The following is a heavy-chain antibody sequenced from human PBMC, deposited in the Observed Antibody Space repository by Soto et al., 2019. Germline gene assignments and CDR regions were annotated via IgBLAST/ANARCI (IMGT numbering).Heavy chain of an antibody. CDR2: VYYSGST. Sequence: SETLSLTCTVSGGSISSGSYFWGCIRQPPGKGLEWIGTVYYSGSTYYNPSLRSRVTISVDTSKNQFSLKLNTVTAADTAVYYCVRRGGAGAGTSRFDSWGQGMLVTVSS. CDR3: VRRGGAGAGTSRFDS. CDR1: GGSISSGSYF. J-gene: IGHJ4*02. D-gene: IGHD6-19*01. V-gene: IGHV4-39*01.